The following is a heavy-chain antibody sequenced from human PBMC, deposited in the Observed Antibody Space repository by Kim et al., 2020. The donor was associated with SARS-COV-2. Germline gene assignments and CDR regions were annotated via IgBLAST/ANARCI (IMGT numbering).Heavy chain of an antibody. CDR3: ARKWGSSPNDAFGV. V-gene: IGHV3-7*01. CDR1: GFTSGNYW. Sequence: GGSLRLSCAVSGFTSGNYWMSWVRQAPGKGLEWVANIKQDGGQKNYVDSVNGRFTISRDNSKNAVYLQMSGLRVEDTAVYYCARKWGSSPNDAFGVWGQGTIVAVSS. D-gene: IGHD3-16*01. CDR2: IKQDGGQK. J-gene: IGHJ3*01.